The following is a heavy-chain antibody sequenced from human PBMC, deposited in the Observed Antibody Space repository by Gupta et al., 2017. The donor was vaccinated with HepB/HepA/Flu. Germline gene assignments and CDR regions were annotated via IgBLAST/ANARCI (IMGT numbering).Heavy chain of an antibody. D-gene: IGHD6-13*01. Sequence: EVQLVESGGGVVQPGGSLRLSCAASGFPFDDYAMHWVRQAPGKGLEWVSLISGDGGSTYYADSVKGRFTISRDNSKNSLYLQMNSLRTEDTALYYCAKDFAPETRSRYMSWFDPWGQGTLVTVSS. CDR2: ISGDGGST. CDR3: AKDFAPETRSRYMSWFDP. J-gene: IGHJ5*02. CDR1: GFPFDDYA. V-gene: IGHV3-43*02.